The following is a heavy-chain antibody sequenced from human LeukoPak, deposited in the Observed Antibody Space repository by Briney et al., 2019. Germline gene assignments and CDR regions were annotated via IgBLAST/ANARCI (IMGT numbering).Heavy chain of an antibody. CDR3: ARVGIVVVPAAPEDYGMDV. V-gene: IGHV1-18*01. D-gene: IGHD2-2*03. J-gene: IGHJ6*02. CDR1: GYTFTSYG. CDR2: ISAYNGNT. Sequence: ASVEVSCKASGYTFTSYGTSWVRQAPGQGLEWMGWISAYNGNTNYAQKLQGRVTMTTDTSTSTAYMELRSLRSDDTAVYYCARVGIVVVPAAPEDYGMDVWGQGTTVTVSS.